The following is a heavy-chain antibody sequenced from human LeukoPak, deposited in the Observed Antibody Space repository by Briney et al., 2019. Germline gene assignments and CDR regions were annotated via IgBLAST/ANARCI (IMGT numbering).Heavy chain of an antibody. Sequence: GGSLRLSCAASGFTFSSYAMSWVRQAPGKGLEWVSAISGSGGSTYYADSVEGRFTISRDNSKNTLYLQMNSLRAEDTAVYYCAKDQTGSYYYDSSGYNYFDYWGQGTLVTVSS. J-gene: IGHJ4*02. CDR3: AKDQTGSYYYDSSGYNYFDY. CDR1: GFTFSSYA. CDR2: ISGSGGST. D-gene: IGHD3-22*01. V-gene: IGHV3-23*01.